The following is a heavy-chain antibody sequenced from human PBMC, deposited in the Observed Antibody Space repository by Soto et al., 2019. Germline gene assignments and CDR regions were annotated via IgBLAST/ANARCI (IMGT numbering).Heavy chain of an antibody. J-gene: IGHJ5*02. V-gene: IGHV4-34*01. D-gene: IGHD6-13*01. CDR3: ASLFRYSSRELHWFDP. CDR2: INHSGST. CDR1: GGSFSGYY. Sequence: LSLTCAVYGGSFSGYYWSWIRQPPGKGLEWIGEINHSGSTNYNPSLKSRVTISVDTSKNQFSLKLSSVTAADTAVYYCASLFRYSSRELHWFDPWGQGTLVTVSS.